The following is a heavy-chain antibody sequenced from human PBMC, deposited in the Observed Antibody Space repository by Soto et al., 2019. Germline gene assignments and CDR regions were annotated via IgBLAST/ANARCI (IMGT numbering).Heavy chain of an antibody. Sequence: GASVKVSCKASGYTFTSYGISWVRQAPGQGLEWMGWISAYNGNTNYAQKLQGRVTMTTDTSTSTAYMELRSLRSDDTAVYYCARDRGLRGPETPDSFDIGAQGTMVPVS. J-gene: IGHJ3*02. CDR2: ISAYNGNT. V-gene: IGHV1-18*01. D-gene: IGHD3-10*01. CDR1: GYTFTSYG. CDR3: ARDRGLRGPETPDSFDI.